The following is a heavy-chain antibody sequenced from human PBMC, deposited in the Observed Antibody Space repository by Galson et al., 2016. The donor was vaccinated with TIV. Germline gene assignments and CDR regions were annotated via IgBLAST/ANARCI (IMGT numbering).Heavy chain of an antibody. J-gene: IGHJ6*02. CDR2: ISGGGGST. CDR3: AKMDSSGFDYVRRFDF. Sequence: SLRLSCAASGFTFSIFAMTWVRQAPGMGLEWVSAISGGGGSTYYADSVKGRFTISRDNSKNTLFLQMNSLRAEDTAVYFCAKMDSSGFDYVRRFDFWGHGTTVTVSS. V-gene: IGHV3-23*01. D-gene: IGHD3-22*01. CDR1: GFTFSIFA.